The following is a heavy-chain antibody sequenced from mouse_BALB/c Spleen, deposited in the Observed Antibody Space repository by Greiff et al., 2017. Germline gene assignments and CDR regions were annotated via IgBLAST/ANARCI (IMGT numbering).Heavy chain of an antibody. J-gene: IGHJ3*01. V-gene: IGHV1S41*01. D-gene: IGHD4-1*01. Sequence: DLVKPGASVKLSCKASGYTFTSYWINWIKQRPGQGLEWIGRIAPGSGSTYYNDMFKGKATLTVDTSSSTAYIQLSSLSSEDSAVYFCAREKTETPWFAYWGQGTLVTVSA. CDR3: AREKTETPWFAY. CDR2: IAPGSGST. CDR1: GYTFTSYW.